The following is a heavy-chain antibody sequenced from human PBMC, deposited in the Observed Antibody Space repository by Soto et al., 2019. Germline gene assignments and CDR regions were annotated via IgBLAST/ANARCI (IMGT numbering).Heavy chain of an antibody. J-gene: IGHJ4*02. Sequence: PSETLSLTCTCSGGSISSHYWSWIRQPPGKGLEWIGYIYSSGSTNYNPSLKNRLTISVDTSKNQFSLRLSSVTAADTAVYYCARGTSGSHWPFDYWGQGTLVTVSS. CDR3: ARGTSGSHWPFDY. D-gene: IGHD1-26*01. CDR2: IYSSGST. V-gene: IGHV4-59*11. CDR1: GGSISSHY.